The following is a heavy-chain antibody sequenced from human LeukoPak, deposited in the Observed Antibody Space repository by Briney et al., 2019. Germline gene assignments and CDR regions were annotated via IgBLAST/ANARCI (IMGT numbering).Heavy chain of an antibody. V-gene: IGHV4-39*01. D-gene: IGHD6-19*01. J-gene: IGHJ4*02. Sequence: TSETLSLTCTVSGGSISSSSYYWGWIRQPPGKGLEWIGSIYYSGSTYYNPSLKSRVTISVDTSKNQFSLKLSSVTAADTAVYYCASPRSVAGTFDYWGQGTLVTVSS. CDR1: GGSISSSSYY. CDR2: IYYSGST. CDR3: ASPRSVAGTFDY.